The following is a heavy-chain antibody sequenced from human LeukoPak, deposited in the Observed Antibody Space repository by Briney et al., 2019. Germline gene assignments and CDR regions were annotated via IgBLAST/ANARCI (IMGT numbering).Heavy chain of an antibody. CDR1: GFSFSSYN. CDR2: ITTSSTYT. V-gene: IGHV3-21*04. CDR3: ARGRHYYDSSDYYYEGDGFDI. Sequence: PGGSLRLSCEASGFSFSSYNMDWVRQTPGKGLEWISSITTSSTYTFYADSVKGRFTIFRDNARNSLYLQMNSLRVEDTAVYYCARGRHYYDSSDYYYEGDGFDIWGQGTMVTVSS. D-gene: IGHD3-22*01. J-gene: IGHJ3*02.